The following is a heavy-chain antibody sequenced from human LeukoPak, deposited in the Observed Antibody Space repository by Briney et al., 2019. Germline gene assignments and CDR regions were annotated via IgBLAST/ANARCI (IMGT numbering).Heavy chain of an antibody. CDR1: GGSISNYY. CDR3: GRVAHYDYWSGLSRGYGMDV. J-gene: IGHJ6*02. V-gene: IGHV4-59*01. D-gene: IGHD3-3*01. CDR2: IYYSGST. Sequence: PSETLSLTCIVSGGSISNYYWSRIRQPPGKGLEWIGYIYYSGSTNYNPSLKSRVTISVDTSNNQFSLKLTSVTTADTAVYYCGRVAHYDYWSGLSRGYGMDVWGQGTTVTVSS.